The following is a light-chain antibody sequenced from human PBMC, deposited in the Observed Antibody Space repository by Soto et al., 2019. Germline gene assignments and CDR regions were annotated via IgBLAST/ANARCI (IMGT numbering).Light chain of an antibody. CDR3: AAWDATLHVV. Sequence: QSVLTQPPSASGTPGQRVTISCSGSSSNIGSNTVNWYQQLPGTAPKLLIYSNNQRPSGVPDRFSGSKSGTSASLAISGLQSEHEADYHCAAWDATLHVVFGGGTKLTVL. V-gene: IGLV1-44*01. CDR1: SSNIGSNT. CDR2: SNN. J-gene: IGLJ2*01.